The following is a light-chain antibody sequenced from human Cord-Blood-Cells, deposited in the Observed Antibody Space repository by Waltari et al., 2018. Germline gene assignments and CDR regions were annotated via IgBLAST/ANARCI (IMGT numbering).Light chain of an antibody. V-gene: IGKV1-39*01. CDR3: QQSYSTPLT. J-gene: IGKJ4*01. CDR1: QSISSY. Sequence: DIQMTQSPSSLSASVGDRVTITCRASQSISSYLNWYQQKPGKAHKLLIYAASSLQSGVPSRFSGSGSGTDFTLTTSSLQPEDFATYYCQQSYSTPLTFGGGTKVEIK. CDR2: AAS.